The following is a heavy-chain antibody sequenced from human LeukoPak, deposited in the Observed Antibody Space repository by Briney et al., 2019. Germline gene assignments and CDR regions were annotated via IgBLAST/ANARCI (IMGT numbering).Heavy chain of an antibody. CDR1: GFTFSNSA. CDR3: AKGIYSSGWSYFVY. J-gene: IGHJ4*01. V-gene: IGHV3-23*01. Sequence: QAGGSLRLSRAASGFTFSNSAMSWVRQAPGKGLEWVSTLSGSGITTYYADSVKGRFTISRDNSKNTLYLQMNSLRAEDTAVYYCAKGIYSSGWSYFVYWGHGTLVTVSS. CDR2: LSGSGITT. D-gene: IGHD6-19*01.